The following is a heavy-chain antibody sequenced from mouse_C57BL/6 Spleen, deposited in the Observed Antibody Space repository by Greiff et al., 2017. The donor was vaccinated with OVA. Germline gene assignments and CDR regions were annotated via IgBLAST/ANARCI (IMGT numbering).Heavy chain of an antibody. CDR1: GFTFSDYG. J-gene: IGHJ2*01. V-gene: IGHV5-17*01. Sequence: EVKLMESGGGLVKPGGSLKLSCAASGFTFSDYGMHWVRQAPEKGLEWVAYISSGSSTIYYADTVKGRFTISRDNAKNTLFLQMTRLRSEDTAMYYCARDWDYFDYWGQGTTLTVSS. D-gene: IGHD4-1*01. CDR3: ARDWDYFDY. CDR2: ISSGSSTI.